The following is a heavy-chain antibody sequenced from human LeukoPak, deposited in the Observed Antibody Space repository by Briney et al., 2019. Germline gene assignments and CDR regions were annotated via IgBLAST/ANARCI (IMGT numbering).Heavy chain of an antibody. J-gene: IGHJ3*02. CDR1: GGSISSSSSYY. V-gene: IGHV4-39*07. D-gene: IGHD2-21*01. CDR3: ARAMVIVDAFDI. Sequence: SETLFLTCTVSGGSISSSSSYYWGWIRQPPGKGLEWIGSIYYSGSTYYNPSLKSRVTISVDTSKNQFSLKLTSVTAADTAVYYCARAMVIVDAFDIWGQGTMVTVSS. CDR2: IYYSGST.